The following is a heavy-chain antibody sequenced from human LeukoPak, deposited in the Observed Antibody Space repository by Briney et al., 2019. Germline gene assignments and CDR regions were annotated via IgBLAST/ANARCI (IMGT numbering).Heavy chain of an antibody. J-gene: IGHJ4*02. CDR3: AREMFGYCTNGVCPEGAIDY. CDR1: GGSISSSSYY. CDR2: IYYSGST. Sequence: SETLSLTCTVSGGSISSSSYYWGWIRQPPGKGLEWIGSIYYSGSTYYNPSLKSRVTISVDTSKNQFSLKLSSVTAADTAVYYCAREMFGYCTNGVCPEGAIDYWGQGTLVTVSS. V-gene: IGHV4-39*07. D-gene: IGHD2-8*01.